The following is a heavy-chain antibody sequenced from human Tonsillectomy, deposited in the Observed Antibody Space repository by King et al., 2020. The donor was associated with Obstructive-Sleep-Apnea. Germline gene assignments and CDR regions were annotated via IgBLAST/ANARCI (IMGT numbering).Heavy chain of an antibody. CDR1: GYSFTNYW. Sequence: LVQSGAEVKKPGESLKISCKGSGYSFTNYWIAWVRQVPGKGLEWMGIIYPGDSDTTYSPSFRGQVTVSVDKSISTAYLQWSSLKASDTAMYYCGRRNRGTGADYYFDYWGQGTLVTVSS. D-gene: IGHD7-27*01. CDR3: GRRNRGTGADYYFDY. CDR2: IYPGDSDT. V-gene: IGHV5-51*01. J-gene: IGHJ4*02.